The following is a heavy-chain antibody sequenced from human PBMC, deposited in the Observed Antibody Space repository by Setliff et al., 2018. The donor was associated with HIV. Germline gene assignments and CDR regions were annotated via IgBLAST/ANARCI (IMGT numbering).Heavy chain of an antibody. J-gene: IGHJ3*02. D-gene: IGHD3-10*01. Sequence: NPSETLSLTCTVSSGYMSGHFWTWIRQTPGEGLEWIGNIYLGETTNYNPSLKSRATISLDTSKRQFSLHLTSVTAADTAIYYCAKVSGSGIFYDAFDIWGQGTMVTVSS. V-gene: IGHV4-59*11. CDR3: AKVSGSGIFYDAFDI. CDR1: SGYMSGHF. CDR2: IYLGETT.